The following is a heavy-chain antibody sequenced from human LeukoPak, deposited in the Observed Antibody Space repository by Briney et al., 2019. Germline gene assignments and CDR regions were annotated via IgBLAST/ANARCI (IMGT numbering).Heavy chain of an antibody. CDR1: GFTFSSYV. CDR2: IRYDGSNK. J-gene: IGHJ3*02. V-gene: IGHV3-30*02. Sequence: GGSLRLSCAASGFTFSSYVMHWVRQAPGKGLEWVAFIRYDGSNKYYSDSVKGRFTISRDNSKNTLYLQMNSLRPEDTAVYYCARVADHYDSSGYPYDAFDIWGQGTMVTVSS. D-gene: IGHD3-22*01. CDR3: ARVADHYDSSGYPYDAFDI.